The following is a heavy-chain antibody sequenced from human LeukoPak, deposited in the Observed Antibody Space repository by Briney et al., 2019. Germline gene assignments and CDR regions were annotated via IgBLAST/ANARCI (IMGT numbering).Heavy chain of an antibody. J-gene: IGHJ4*02. CDR3: ARGWLLYYYFDY. CDR2: IYYSGST. V-gene: IGHV4-59*01. Sequence: SETLSLTCTVSGGSISSYYWSWIRQPPGKGLEWIGDIYYSGSTNYNPSLKSRVTISVDTSKNQFSLKLSSVTAADTAVYYCARGWLLYYYFDYWGQGTLVTVSS. CDR1: GGSISSYY. D-gene: IGHD2-21*02.